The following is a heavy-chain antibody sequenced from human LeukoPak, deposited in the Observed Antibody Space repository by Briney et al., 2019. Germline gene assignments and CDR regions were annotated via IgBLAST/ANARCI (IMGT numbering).Heavy chain of an antibody. Sequence: GGSLRLSCSASGFTFSSYTMHWVRQAPGKGLEWVSHISSWSSATYYADSVKGRFTISRDNAKNSLYLKLNSLRDEDSAVYYCARVSGSGWFPDYWGQGTLVTVSS. CDR1: GFTFSSYT. J-gene: IGHJ4*02. CDR3: ARVSGSGWFPDY. V-gene: IGHV3-48*02. CDR2: ISSWSSAT. D-gene: IGHD6-19*01.